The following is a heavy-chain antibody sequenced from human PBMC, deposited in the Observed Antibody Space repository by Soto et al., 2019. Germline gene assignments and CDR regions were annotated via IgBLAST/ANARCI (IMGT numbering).Heavy chain of an antibody. V-gene: IGHV3-23*01. Sequence: GGSLRLSCAASGFTFSSYAMSWVRQAPGKGLEWVSAISGSGGSTYYADSVKGRFTISRDNSKNTLYLQMNSLRAEDTAVYYCAKAHYYDSSGYYEADYWGQGTLVTVSS. D-gene: IGHD3-22*01. CDR1: GFTFSSYA. CDR3: AKAHYYDSSGYYEADY. CDR2: ISGSGGST. J-gene: IGHJ4*02.